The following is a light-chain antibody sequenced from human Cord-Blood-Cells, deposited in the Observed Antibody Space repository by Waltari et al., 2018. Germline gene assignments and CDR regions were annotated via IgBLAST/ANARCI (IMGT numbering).Light chain of an antibody. Sequence: EIVLTQSPGTLSLSPGERATLYCRASQRVSSSYLAWYQQKPGQAPSLLIYGASSRATGIPDRCSGSWSGTDFTLTISRLEPEDFAVYYCQQYGSSPRTFGQGTKVEIK. J-gene: IGKJ1*01. CDR2: GAS. V-gene: IGKV3-20*01. CDR1: QRVSSSY. CDR3: QQYGSSPRT.